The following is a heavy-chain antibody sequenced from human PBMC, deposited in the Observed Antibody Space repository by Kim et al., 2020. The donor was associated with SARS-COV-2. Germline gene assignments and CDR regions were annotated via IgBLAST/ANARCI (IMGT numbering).Heavy chain of an antibody. D-gene: IGHD6-19*01. Sequence: DSVKGRFTISRDNSKNTLYLQMNSLRAEDTAVYYCAKGIAVAGTRGTFDYWGQGTLVTVSS. V-gene: IGHV3-23*01. J-gene: IGHJ4*02. CDR3: AKGIAVAGTRGTFDY.